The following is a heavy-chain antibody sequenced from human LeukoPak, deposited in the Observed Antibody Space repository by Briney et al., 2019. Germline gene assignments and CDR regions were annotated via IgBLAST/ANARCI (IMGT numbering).Heavy chain of an antibody. CDR1: GGSISSYY. CDR3: ARGAVLRYFDWLPHQDYYFDY. V-gene: IGHV4-4*07. Sequence: PETLSLTCTVSGGSISSYYWSWIRQPAGKGLEWIGRIYTSGSTNYNPSLKSRVTMSVDTSKNQFSLKLSSVTAADTAVYYCARGAVLRYFDWLPHQDYYFDYWGQGTLVAVSS. CDR2: IYTSGST. D-gene: IGHD3-9*01. J-gene: IGHJ4*02.